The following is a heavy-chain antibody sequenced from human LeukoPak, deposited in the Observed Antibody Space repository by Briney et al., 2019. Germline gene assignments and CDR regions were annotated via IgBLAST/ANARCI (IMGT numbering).Heavy chain of an antibody. D-gene: IGHD2-15*01. CDR2: IYYSGNT. V-gene: IGHV4-59*01. CDR3: ARDSDSREYFQH. J-gene: IGHJ1*01. CDR1: GGSISSDY. Sequence: SETLSLTCTVSGGSISSDYWSWIRQPPGKGLEWIGFIYYSGNTNYNPSLKSRVTISVDTSKNQFSLKLTSVTAADTAVYYCARDSDSREYFQHRGQGTLVTVSS.